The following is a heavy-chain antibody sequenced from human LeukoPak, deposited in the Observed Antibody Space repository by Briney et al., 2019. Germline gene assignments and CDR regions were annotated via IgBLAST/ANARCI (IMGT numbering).Heavy chain of an antibody. CDR2: ISSSSSYI. CDR3: ARSPNLGCSDY. J-gene: IGHJ4*02. D-gene: IGHD2-15*01. V-gene: IGHV3-21*01. Sequence: GGSLRLSCAASGFTFSSYSMNWVRQAPGKGLEWVSSISSSSSYIYYADSVKGRFTISRDNAKNSLYLQMNGLRAEDTAVYYCARSPNLGCSDYWGQGTLVTVSS. CDR1: GFTFSSYS.